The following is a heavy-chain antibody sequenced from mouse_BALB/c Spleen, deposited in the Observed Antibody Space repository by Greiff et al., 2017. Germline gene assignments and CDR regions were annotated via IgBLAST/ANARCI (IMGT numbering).Heavy chain of an antibody. CDR2: INPGSGGT. V-gene: IGHV1-54*01. D-gene: IGHD4-1*01. Sequence: QVQLQQSGAELVRPGTSVKVSCKASGYAFTNYLIEWVKQRPGQSLEWIGVINPGSGGTNYNEKFKGKATLTADKSSSTAYMQLSSLTSDDSAVYFCARWDDYYAMDYWGQGTSVTVSA. CDR1: GYAFTNYL. J-gene: IGHJ4*01. CDR3: ARWDDYYAMDY.